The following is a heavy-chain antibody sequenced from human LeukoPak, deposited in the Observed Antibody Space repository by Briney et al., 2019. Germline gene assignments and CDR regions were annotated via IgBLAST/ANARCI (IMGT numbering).Heavy chain of an antibody. D-gene: IGHD3-3*01. CDR3: PKGRLFYDFWSGTLFDP. CDR1: GFTFSSYG. V-gene: IGHV3-30*02. CDR2: IRYDGSNK. Sequence: GGSLRLSCAASGFTFSSYGMHSVRQAPGKGLEWVAFIRYDGSNKYYADSVKGRFTISRDNSKNTLYLQMNSLRAEDTAVYYCPKGRLFYDFWSGTLFDPWGQGTLVTVSS. J-gene: IGHJ5*02.